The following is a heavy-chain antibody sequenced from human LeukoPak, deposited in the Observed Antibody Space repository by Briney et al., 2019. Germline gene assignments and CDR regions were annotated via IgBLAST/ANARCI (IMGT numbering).Heavy chain of an antibody. CDR2: INHSGST. D-gene: IGHD3-22*01. J-gene: IGHJ3*02. Sequence: SETLSLTCAVYGGSFSGYYWSWIRQPPGKGLEWIREINHSGSTNYNPSLKSRVTISVDTSKNQFSLKLSSVTAADTAVYYCARGSRGITMIVVVITTSVGDAFDIWGQGTMVTVSS. V-gene: IGHV4-34*01. CDR1: GGSFSGYY. CDR3: ARGSRGITMIVVVITTSVGDAFDI.